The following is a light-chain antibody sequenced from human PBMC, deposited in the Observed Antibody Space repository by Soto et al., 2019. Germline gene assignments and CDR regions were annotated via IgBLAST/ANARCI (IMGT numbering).Light chain of an antibody. J-gene: IGKJ5*01. CDR3: QQYNSYLT. V-gene: IGKV1-5*01. CDR1: QSISSW. Sequence: DIQMTQSPSTLSASVGDRVTITCRASQSISSWLAWYQQKPGKAPKLLIYDASSLESGVPSRFSGSGSGTEFTLTISSLQPDDFATYYCQQYNSYLTFGQGTRLESK. CDR2: DAS.